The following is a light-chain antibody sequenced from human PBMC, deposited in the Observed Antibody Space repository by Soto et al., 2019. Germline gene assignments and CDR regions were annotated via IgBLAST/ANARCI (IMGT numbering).Light chain of an antibody. CDR1: SSDVGGYNS. Sequence: QSALTQPASVSGSPGQSITISCTGTSSDVGGYNSVSWYQQHPGKAPKLMIYGVSNRPSGISNRFSGSKSGNTASLTISGLQTEDEADYYCSSFISSTTLALCVFGTATKLTVL. CDR2: GVS. J-gene: IGLJ1*01. V-gene: IGLV2-14*03. CDR3: SSFISSTTLALCV.